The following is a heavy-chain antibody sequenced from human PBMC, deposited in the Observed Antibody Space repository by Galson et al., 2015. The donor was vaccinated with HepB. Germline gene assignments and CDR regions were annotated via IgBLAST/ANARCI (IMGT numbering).Heavy chain of an antibody. CDR3: ARDRGLRAGAGGTFYYGMGV. J-gene: IGHJ6*02. CDR1: GFTFGTHA. D-gene: IGHD6-13*01. Sequence: SLRLSCAASGFTFGTHAMHWVRQAPGKGLEWVTTISYDGNNKYYRDSVEGRFTISRDYSKNTLDLQMNSRRLEDTAVYYCARDRGLRAGAGGTFYYGMGVWGQGTTVTVSS. CDR2: ISYDGNNK. V-gene: IGHV3-30-3*01.